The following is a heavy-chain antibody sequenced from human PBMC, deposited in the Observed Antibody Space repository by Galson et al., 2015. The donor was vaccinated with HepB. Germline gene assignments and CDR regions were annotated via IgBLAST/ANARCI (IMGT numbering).Heavy chain of an antibody. J-gene: IGHJ4*02. CDR1: GFTFSRYW. V-gene: IGHV3-74*01. CDR3: ARDVAGSGSR. Sequence: SLRLSCAASGFTFSRYWMHWVRQAPGKGLVWVSRINGDGRTTNYADSVKGRFTISRDNAKNTLYLQMNSLTVEDTALYYCARDVAGSGSRWGQGTLVTVSS. CDR2: INGDGRTT. D-gene: IGHD3-10*01.